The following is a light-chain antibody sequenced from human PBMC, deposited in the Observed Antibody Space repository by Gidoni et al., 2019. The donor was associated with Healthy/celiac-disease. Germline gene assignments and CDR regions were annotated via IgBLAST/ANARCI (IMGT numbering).Light chain of an antibody. Sequence: EIVLTQSPVTLSLSPGERATLSCRASQSVSSSYLAWYEQQPGQAPRLLIYGASSRATGIPDRFSGSGSGTDITLTISRLEPEDFAVYYCQGPITFGGGTKVEIK. CDR3: QGPIT. CDR2: GAS. J-gene: IGKJ4*01. V-gene: IGKV3-20*01. CDR1: QSVSSSY.